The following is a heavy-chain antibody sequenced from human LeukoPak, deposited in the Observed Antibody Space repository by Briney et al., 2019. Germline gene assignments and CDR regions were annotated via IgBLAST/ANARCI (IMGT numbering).Heavy chain of an antibody. V-gene: IGHV1-2*02. D-gene: IGHD6-6*01. CDR2: LDPNSGGT. Sequence: ASVKVSCEASGYRFTAYNFHWVRQAPGLGLEWMGWLDPNSGGTKYAQKFQGRVSMTGDTSISTAYMELSSLRSDDTAVYYCAKHLGYSTSSGIDYWGQGTLVAVSS. CDR3: AKHLGYSTSSGIDY. CDR1: GYRFTAYN. J-gene: IGHJ4*02.